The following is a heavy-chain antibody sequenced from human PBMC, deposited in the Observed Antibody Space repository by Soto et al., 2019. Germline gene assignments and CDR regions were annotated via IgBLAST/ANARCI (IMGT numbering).Heavy chain of an antibody. D-gene: IGHD3-10*01. CDR2: INDDGSTT. CDR3: ARGNYGPES. J-gene: IGHJ5*02. CDR1: GFTFRTSW. Sequence: EVQLVESGGGLVQPGGSLRLSCAASGFTFRTSWMYWVRQAPGKGLVWVSRINDDGSTTTYADSVKGRFTISRDNAKNTLFMQMDSLIAEDTCVYYCARGNYGPESWGQGTLVTVSS. V-gene: IGHV3-74*03.